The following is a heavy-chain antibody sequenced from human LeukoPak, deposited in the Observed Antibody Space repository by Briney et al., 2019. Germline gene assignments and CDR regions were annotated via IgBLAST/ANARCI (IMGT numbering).Heavy chain of an antibody. CDR2: ISSSGSTI. CDR3: ATDTYYDFWSVPNWFDP. D-gene: IGHD3-3*01. V-gene: IGHV3-11*04. CDR1: GFTFSDYY. J-gene: IGHJ5*02. Sequence: GGSLRLSCAASGFTFSDYYMSWIRQAPGKGREWVSYISSSGSTIYYADSVKGRFTISRDNAKNSLYLQMNSLRAEDTAVYYCATDTYYDFWSVPNWFDPWGQGTLVTVSS.